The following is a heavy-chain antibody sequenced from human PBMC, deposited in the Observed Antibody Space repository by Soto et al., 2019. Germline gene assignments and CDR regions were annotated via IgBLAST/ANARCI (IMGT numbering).Heavy chain of an antibody. CDR1: GFTLDDYT. Sequence: GGALRLSCAASGFTLDDYTMHWVRQAPGKGLEWVAGVGWNGGDIVYADSVKGRFTVSRDNTKNSLYLEMNSLRTEDTAIYYCAKDRAVVVPVSTSYFHYYGLDVWGQGTTVTVSS. CDR3: AKDRAVVVPVSTSYFHYYGLDV. J-gene: IGHJ6*02. CDR2: VGWNGGDI. D-gene: IGHD2-2*01. V-gene: IGHV3-9*01.